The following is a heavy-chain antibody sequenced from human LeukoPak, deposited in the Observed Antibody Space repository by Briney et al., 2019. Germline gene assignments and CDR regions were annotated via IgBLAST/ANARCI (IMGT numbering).Heavy chain of an antibody. D-gene: IGHD3-10*01. J-gene: IGHJ5*02. CDR2: IYYSGST. CDR3: ARGGYYGSGNDFRFDP. Sequence: SETRSLTCTVSGGSISSYYWSWIRQPPGKGLEWIGYIYYSGSTNYKPSLKSRVTISVDTSKNQFSLKLNSVTAADTAVYYCARGGYYGSGNDFRFDPWGQGTLVTVSS. CDR1: GGSISSYY. V-gene: IGHV4-59*01.